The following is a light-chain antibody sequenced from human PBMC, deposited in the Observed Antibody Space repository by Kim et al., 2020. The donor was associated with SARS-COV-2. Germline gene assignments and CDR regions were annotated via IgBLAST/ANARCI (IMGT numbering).Light chain of an antibody. Sequence: STSIGDRVTISCQARHNNINYLNWYQHKPGKGTKHRIYDASNLETGVSSRFGGSGSGTEFTFNINSVQPEDIATYNCQQYDSLPYNFGQGTKLEI. CDR2: DAS. CDR3: QQYDSLPYN. CDR1: HNNINY. V-gene: IGKV1-33*01. J-gene: IGKJ2*01.